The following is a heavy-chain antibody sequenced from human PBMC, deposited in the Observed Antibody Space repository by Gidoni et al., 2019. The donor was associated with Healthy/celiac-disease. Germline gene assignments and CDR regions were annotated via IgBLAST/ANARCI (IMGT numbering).Heavy chain of an antibody. Sequence: KASGYTFTSYGISWVRQAPGQGLEWMGWISAYNGNTNYAQKLQGRVTMTTDTSTSTAYMELRSLRSDDTAVYYCARDVTTTALSSGSWFDPWGQGTLVTVSS. V-gene: IGHV1-18*01. D-gene: IGHD4-4*01. CDR1: GYTFTSYG. CDR2: ISAYNGNT. J-gene: IGHJ5*02. CDR3: ARDVTTTALSSGSWFDP.